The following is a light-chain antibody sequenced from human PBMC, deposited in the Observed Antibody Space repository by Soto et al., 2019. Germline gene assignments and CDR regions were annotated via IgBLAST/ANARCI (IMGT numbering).Light chain of an antibody. CDR1: SSDVGGYNF. CDR2: EVT. CDR3: SSYTTSSTLV. J-gene: IGLJ1*01. V-gene: IGLV2-14*03. Sequence: QSVLTQPASVSGSPGQSITISCTGTSSDVGGYNFVSWFQQHPGKAPKLMIFEVTSRPSGVSNRFSSSKSGNTASLTISGLQPEYEADYYCSSYTTSSTLVFGPGTKVTVL.